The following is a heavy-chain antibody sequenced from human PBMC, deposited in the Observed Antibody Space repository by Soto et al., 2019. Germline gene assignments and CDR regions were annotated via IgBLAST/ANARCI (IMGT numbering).Heavy chain of an antibody. D-gene: IGHD2-2*01. CDR3: ARDRESRLQSLDY. CDR1: GFTFSSSG. Sequence: QVQLVESGGGVVQPGTSLRLSCAASGFTFSSSGMHWVRQAPGKGLEWVAVIWYDGSNQYYANSVKGRFAISRDNSKNTLYLQMNSLRAEDTAVYYCARDRESRLQSLDYWGQGTLVTVSS. J-gene: IGHJ4*02. V-gene: IGHV3-33*01. CDR2: IWYDGSNQ.